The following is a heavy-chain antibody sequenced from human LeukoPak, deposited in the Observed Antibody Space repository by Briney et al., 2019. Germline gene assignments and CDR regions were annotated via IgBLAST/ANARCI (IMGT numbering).Heavy chain of an antibody. CDR2: INPNSGGT. D-gene: IGHD1-26*01. CDR1: GYTFTGYY. J-gene: IGHJ4*02. CDR3: ASGLVGATGEYFDY. V-gene: IGHV1-2*02. Sequence: GASVKVSCKASGYTFTGYYMHWVRQAPGQGLEWMGWINPNSGGTNYAQKFQGRVTMTRDTSISTAYMELSRLRSDDTAVYCCASGLVGATGEYFDYWGQGTLVTVSS.